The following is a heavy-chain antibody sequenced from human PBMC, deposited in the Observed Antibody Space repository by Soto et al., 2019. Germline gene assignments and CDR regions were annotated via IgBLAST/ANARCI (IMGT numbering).Heavy chain of an antibody. Sequence: QVQLQESGPGLLKPSETLSLTCSVSGASVSDKTFYWSWLRQSPGKGLEWIGYIYYSGTTNYNPSIKGRFTLSVDTSKNQFSLRLNSVTAADTALYYCARTTAVPNTLRSRYYFDYWGQGMLVTVSS. D-gene: IGHD4-17*01. J-gene: IGHJ4*02. CDR2: IYYSGTT. V-gene: IGHV4-61*01. CDR1: GASVSDKTFY. CDR3: ARTTAVPNTLRSRYYFDY.